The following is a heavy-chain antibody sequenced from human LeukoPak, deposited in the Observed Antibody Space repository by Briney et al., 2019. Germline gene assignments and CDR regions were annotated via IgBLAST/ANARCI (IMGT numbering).Heavy chain of an antibody. V-gene: IGHV3-7*03. J-gene: IGHJ4*02. Sequence: GGSLRLSCAASGFTFSQYWMSWVRQAPGKGLEWVANIKHDGSEKQDGSEKNYVDSVKGRFTISRDNAKNSLYLQMDSLRAEDTALYYCARAPITSPFYFDYWGQGTLVTVSS. D-gene: IGHD2-2*01. CDR1: GFTFSQYW. CDR3: ARAPITSPFYFDY. CDR2: IKHDGSEKQDGSEK.